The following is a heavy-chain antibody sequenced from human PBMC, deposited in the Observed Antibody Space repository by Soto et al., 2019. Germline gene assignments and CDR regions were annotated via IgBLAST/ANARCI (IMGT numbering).Heavy chain of an antibody. CDR2: ISSNGGST. J-gene: IGHJ4*02. CDR1: GLTFSSYA. D-gene: IGHD6-19*01. V-gene: IGHV3-64*01. Sequence: GVSLRLSCAASGLTFSSYAMHWVRQAPGKGLEYVSAISSNGGSTYYANSVKGRFTISRDNSKNTLYLQMGSLRAEDMAVYYCCTVAPSGYWGQGTLVTVSS. CDR3: CTVAPSGY.